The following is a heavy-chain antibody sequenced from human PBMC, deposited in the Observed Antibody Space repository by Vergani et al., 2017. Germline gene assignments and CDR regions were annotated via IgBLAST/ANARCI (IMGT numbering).Heavy chain of an antibody. CDR1: GGSISSYY. D-gene: IGHD1-26*01. J-gene: IGHJ6*02. V-gene: IGHV4-59*08. CDR2: IYYSEST. Sequence: QVQLQESGPGLVKPSETLSLTCTVSGGSISSYYWSWIRQPPGKGLGWIGYIYYSESTNYNPSLKSRVCISVDTSKYQYSLKLSSVTAADTAVYYCARQWGHSGSYYYYGMDVWGQGTTVTVSS. CDR3: ARQWGHSGSYYYYGMDV.